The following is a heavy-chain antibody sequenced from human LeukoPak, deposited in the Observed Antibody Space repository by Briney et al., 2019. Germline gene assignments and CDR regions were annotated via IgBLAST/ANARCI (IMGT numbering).Heavy chain of an antibody. CDR3: ATSPGVGAGD. J-gene: IGHJ4*02. Sequence: GGSLRLSCAASGFTFSIYWMQWVRQAPGKGLVWLSRIESDGSGTSYADSVKGRFTISRDNAKNTLYLQMNSLRVEGTAVYYCATSPGVGAGDWGQGTLVTVSS. V-gene: IGHV3-74*01. CDR1: GFTFSIYW. CDR2: IESDGSGT. D-gene: IGHD1-26*01.